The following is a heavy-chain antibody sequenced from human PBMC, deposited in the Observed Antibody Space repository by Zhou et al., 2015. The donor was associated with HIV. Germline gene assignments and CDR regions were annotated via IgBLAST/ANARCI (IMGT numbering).Heavy chain of an antibody. V-gene: IGHV1-18*01. J-gene: IGHJ6*02. D-gene: IGHD2-21*02. Sequence: QVQLVQSGPEVKKPGASVKVSCKASGYTFSSYGISWVRQAPGQGLEWMGWISAYNGSTNYAQKLQGRVTMTTDTSTRTAYMELRSLRSDDTAVYYCARDRMETAVGYYNHYYGMDVWGQGTTVTVSS. CDR3: ARDRMETAVGYYNHYYGMDV. CDR1: GYTFSSYG. CDR2: ISAYNGST.